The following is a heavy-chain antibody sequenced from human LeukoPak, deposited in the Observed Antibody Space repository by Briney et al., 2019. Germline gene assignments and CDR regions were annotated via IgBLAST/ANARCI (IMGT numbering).Heavy chain of an antibody. V-gene: IGHV4-59*01. D-gene: IGHD5-24*01. CDR2: IYHSGST. CDR3: ARSRDGYNPGWHRGFDY. CDR1: GGSISTYY. Sequence: SETLSLTCTVSGGSISTYYWSWIRQPPGKGLEWIGYIYHSGSTNYDPSLKSRVTISVDTSNNRFSLRLSSVTAADTAVYYCARSRDGYNPGWHRGFDYWGQGTLVTVSS. J-gene: IGHJ4*02.